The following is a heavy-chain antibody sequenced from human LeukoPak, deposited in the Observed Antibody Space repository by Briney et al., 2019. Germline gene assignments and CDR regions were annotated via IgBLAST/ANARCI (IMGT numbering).Heavy chain of an antibody. D-gene: IGHD6-19*01. CDR1: GFTFSNYP. J-gene: IGHJ4*02. V-gene: IGHV3-30-3*01. Sequence: GGSLRLSCAASGFTFSNYPMHWVRQAPGKGLEWVAVISYDGSDKYYADSVKGRFTISRDNSKNTLYLQMNSLRPEDTAVYYCARDWGRRYSSGWYGDFDYWGQGTLVTVSS. CDR2: ISYDGSDK. CDR3: ARDWGRRYSSGWYGDFDY.